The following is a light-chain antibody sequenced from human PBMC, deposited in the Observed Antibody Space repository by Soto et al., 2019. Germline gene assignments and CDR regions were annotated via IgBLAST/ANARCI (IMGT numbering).Light chain of an antibody. J-gene: IGKJ2*01. CDR2: GSS. CDR3: QQYGSSPQYT. CDR1: QTVSNNY. V-gene: IGKV3-20*01. Sequence: EVVLTQSPGTLSLSPGERATLSCRASQTVSNNYLAWYQLKPGQAPRLLIFGSSDRDEGIPDRFSGSGSGTDFTLTISRLEPEDVAVYYCQQYGSSPQYTFGQGTKLEIK.